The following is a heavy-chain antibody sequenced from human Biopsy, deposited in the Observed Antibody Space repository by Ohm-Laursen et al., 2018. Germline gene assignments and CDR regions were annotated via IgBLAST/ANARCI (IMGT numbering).Heavy chain of an antibody. J-gene: IGHJ4*02. CDR1: GYTFINNG. CDR3: ALQSVAQMKNFDY. CDR2: ISPKSGGT. Sequence: ASVKVSCNSSGYTFINNGISWVRQAPGQGLEWMGWISPKSGGTNYAQKFQGNITMTKNTSMSTAYMEMSRLRSDDTAVYYCALQSVAQMKNFDYWGQGTLVTVSS. D-gene: IGHD6-19*01. V-gene: IGHV1-18*01.